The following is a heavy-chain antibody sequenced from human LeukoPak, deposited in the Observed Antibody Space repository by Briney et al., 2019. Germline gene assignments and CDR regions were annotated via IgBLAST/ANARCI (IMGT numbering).Heavy chain of an antibody. D-gene: IGHD3-16*01. J-gene: IGHJ5*02. CDR1: GFTFSSYA. CDR2: ISGSGDNT. V-gene: IGHV3-23*01. CDR3: AKGGRGLKWFDP. Sequence: GGSLRLSCVASGFTFSSYAMNWVRQAPGKGLEWVSGISGSGDNTYYADSVKGRFTISRDNSKNTLYLQMNSLRAEDTAVYYCAKGGRGLKWFDPWGQGTLVTVSS.